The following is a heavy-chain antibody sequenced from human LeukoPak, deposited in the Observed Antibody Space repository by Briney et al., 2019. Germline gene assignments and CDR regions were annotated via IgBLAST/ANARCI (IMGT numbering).Heavy chain of an antibody. CDR3: AKDPRVGSRVATPCH. Sequence: GGSLRLPCAASGFTFTSYAMSWVRQAPGKGLEWVSAISGSGGSTYYADSVKGRFTISRDNSKSTLFLQMNSLRAEDTAVYYCAKDPRVGSRVATPCHWGQGTLVTVSS. V-gene: IGHV3-23*01. CDR1: GFTFTSYA. J-gene: IGHJ4*02. CDR2: ISGSGGST. D-gene: IGHD5-24*01.